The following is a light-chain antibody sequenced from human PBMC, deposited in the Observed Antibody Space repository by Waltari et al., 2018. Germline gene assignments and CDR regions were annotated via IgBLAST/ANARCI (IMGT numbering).Light chain of an antibody. V-gene: IGLV1-40*01. J-gene: IGLJ3*02. Sequence: QSVLTQPPSVSGAPGQRVTISCTGSGSNIRAGSDVHWYQQLPRAAPKLLIYGSTSRPLGVPDRFFGSTSGTSAFLAITGLQAEDEADYYCQSYDTTLSVVFGGGTKLTVL. CDR2: GST. CDR3: QSYDTTLSVV. CDR1: GSNIRAGSD.